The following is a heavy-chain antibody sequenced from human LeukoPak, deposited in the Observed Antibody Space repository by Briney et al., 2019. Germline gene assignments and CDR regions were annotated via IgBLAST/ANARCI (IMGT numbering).Heavy chain of an antibody. CDR1: GYTFTNYG. CDR2: ISGDNGHT. V-gene: IGHV1-18*01. J-gene: IGHJ4*02. CDR3: ARAGYSSGGSWYPGAFDC. Sequence: ASVKVSCKASGYTFTNYGFTWVRQTPGKGLEWMGWISGDNGHTNYAQNFQGRVTMTTETSTSTAYMELRSLRSDDPAVYYCARAGYSSGGSWYPGAFDCWGQGTLVAVSS. D-gene: IGHD2-15*01.